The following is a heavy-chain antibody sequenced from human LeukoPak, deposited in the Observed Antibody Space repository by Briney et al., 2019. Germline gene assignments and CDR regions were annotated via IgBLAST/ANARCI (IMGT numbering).Heavy chain of an antibody. D-gene: IGHD2-15*01. CDR2: ISSGSTYI. V-gene: IGHV3-21*01. Sequence: GRSLRLSCAASGFTFSSYTMNWVRQAPGKGLEWVSSISSGSTYIYYADSVKGRFTISRDNAKNSLHLQMNSLRGEDTAVYYCASQGGFDDWGQGTLVTVSS. J-gene: IGHJ4*02. CDR1: GFTFSSYT. CDR3: ASQGGFDD.